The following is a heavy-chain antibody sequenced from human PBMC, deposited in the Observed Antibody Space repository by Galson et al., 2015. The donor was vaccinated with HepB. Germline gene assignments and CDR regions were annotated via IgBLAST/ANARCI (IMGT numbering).Heavy chain of an antibody. CDR3: AKNDVASAYFDY. V-gene: IGHV3-74*01. J-gene: IGHJ4*02. CDR2: IHSDGSST. D-gene: IGHD2-2*01. Sequence: SPRLSCAASGFTFSNYWMHWVRQAPGKGLVWVSHIHSDGSSTTYADSVKGRFTISRDNAKNTLYLQMNSLRAEDTAVYYCAKNDVASAYFDYWGQGTLVTVSS. CDR1: GFTFSNYW.